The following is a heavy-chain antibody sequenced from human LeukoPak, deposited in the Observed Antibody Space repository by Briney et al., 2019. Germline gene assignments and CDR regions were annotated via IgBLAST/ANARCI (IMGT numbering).Heavy chain of an antibody. CDR2: IYYSGST. CDR3: ATGYTSNCPYN. Sequence: PSETLSLTCTVSGGSISSSSYYWGRIRQPPRKGLEWIGTIYYSGSTYYNPSLKSRVTISVDTSKNQFSLKLRSVTAADTAVYYCATGYTSNCPYNWGQGTLVTVSS. D-gene: IGHD6-13*01. J-gene: IGHJ4*02. V-gene: IGHV4-39*01. CDR1: GGSISSSSYY.